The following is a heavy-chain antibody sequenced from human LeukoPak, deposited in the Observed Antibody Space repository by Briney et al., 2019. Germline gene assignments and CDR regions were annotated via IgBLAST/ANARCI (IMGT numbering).Heavy chain of an antibody. V-gene: IGHV4-30-2*01. CDR2: IYHSGST. CDR3: ARNRRRDYYFDY. D-gene: IGHD3-16*02. CDR1: GGSISSGGYS. J-gene: IGHJ4*02. Sequence: SETLSLTCAVSGGSISSGGYSWSWIRQPPGKGLEWIGYIYHSGSTYYNPSLKSRVTISVDRSKNQFSLKLSSVTAADTAVHYCARNRRRDYYFDYWGQGTLVTVSS.